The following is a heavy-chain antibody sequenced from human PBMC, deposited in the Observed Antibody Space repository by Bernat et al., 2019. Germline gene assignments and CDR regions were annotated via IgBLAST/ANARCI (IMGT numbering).Heavy chain of an antibody. J-gene: IGHJ4*02. CDR2: INHSGST. CDR3: ARNMDYYDSSGYYWGGVDY. V-gene: IGHV4-34*01. CDR1: GGSFSGYY. D-gene: IGHD3-22*01. Sequence: QVQLQQWGAGLLKPSETLSLTCAVYGGSFSGYYWSWIRQPPGKGLEWIGEINHSGSTNYNPSLKSRVTISVDTSKNQFSLKLSSVTAADTAVYYCARNMDYYDSSGYYWGGVDYWGQGTPVTVSS.